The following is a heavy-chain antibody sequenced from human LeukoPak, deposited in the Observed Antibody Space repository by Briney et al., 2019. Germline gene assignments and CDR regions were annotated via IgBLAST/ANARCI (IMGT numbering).Heavy chain of an antibody. CDR2: ISWNSGSI. Sequence: GGSLRLSCAASGFTLDDYAMHWVRQAPGKGLEWVSGISWNSGSIGYADSVKGRFTISRDNAKNSLYLQMNSLRAEDTALYYCATSRSSSWDGSYWFDPWGQGTLVTVSS. CDR3: ATSRSSSWDGSYWFDP. J-gene: IGHJ5*02. V-gene: IGHV3-9*01. D-gene: IGHD6-13*01. CDR1: GFTLDDYA.